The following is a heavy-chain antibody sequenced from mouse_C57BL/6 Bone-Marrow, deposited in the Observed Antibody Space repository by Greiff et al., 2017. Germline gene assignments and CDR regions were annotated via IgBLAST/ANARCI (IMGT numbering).Heavy chain of an antibody. D-gene: IGHD2-3*01. Sequence: VKVVESGAELAKPGASVKLSCKASGYTFTSYWMHWVKQRPGQGLEWIGYINPSSGYTKYNQKFKDKATLTADTSSSTAYMQLSSLTYEDSAVYYCARWDDGYYGGYWYFDVWGTGTTVTVSS. CDR2: INPSSGYT. CDR1: GYTFTSYW. V-gene: IGHV1-7*01. J-gene: IGHJ1*03. CDR3: ARWDDGYYGGYWYFDV.